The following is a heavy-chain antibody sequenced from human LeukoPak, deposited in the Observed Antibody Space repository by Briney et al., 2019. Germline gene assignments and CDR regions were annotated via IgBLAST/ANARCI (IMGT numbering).Heavy chain of an antibody. Sequence: SETLSLTCAVSGGSISSYYWSWIRQPPGKGLEWIGYIYYSGSTNYNPSLKSRVTMSVDTSKNQFSLKLSSVTAADTAVYYCARGPTFYDYVWGSYRYYYGMDVWGQGTTVTVSS. V-gene: IGHV4-59*01. CDR3: ARGPTFYDYVWGSYRYYYGMDV. J-gene: IGHJ6*02. D-gene: IGHD3-16*02. CDR1: GGSISSYY. CDR2: IYYSGST.